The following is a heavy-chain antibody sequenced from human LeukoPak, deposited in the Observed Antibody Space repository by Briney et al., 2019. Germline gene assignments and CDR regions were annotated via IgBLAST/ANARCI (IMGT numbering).Heavy chain of an antibody. D-gene: IGHD6-19*01. V-gene: IGHV4-59*08. CDR2: IYYSGST. CDR1: GGSISRYY. J-gene: IGHJ5*02. CDR3: VRRSTVAGRGRFDP. Sequence: SETLSLTCHVSGGSISRYYWSWIRQPPGKGLEWIGYIYYSGSTNYNPSLKSRVSISVDTAKNQFSLRLSSVTAADTAVYYCVRRSTVAGRGRFDPWGQGTLVTVSS.